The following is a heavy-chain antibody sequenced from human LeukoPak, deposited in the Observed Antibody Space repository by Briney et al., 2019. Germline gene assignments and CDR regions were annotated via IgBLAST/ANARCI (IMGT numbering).Heavy chain of an antibody. Sequence: SVKVSCKASGGTFSSYAISWVRQAPGQGLEWMGGIIPIFGTANYAQKFQGRVTITADESTSTAYMELSSLRSEDTAVYYCARDYYDSSGYSINYAFDIWGQGTMVTVSS. V-gene: IGHV1-69*01. J-gene: IGHJ3*02. CDR3: ARDYYDSSGYSINYAFDI. D-gene: IGHD3-22*01. CDR2: IIPIFGTA. CDR1: GGTFSSYA.